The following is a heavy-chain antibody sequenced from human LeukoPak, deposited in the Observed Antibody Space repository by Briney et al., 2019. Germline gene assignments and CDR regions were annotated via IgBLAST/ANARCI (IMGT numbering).Heavy chain of an antibody. D-gene: IGHD2-15*01. CDR3: ARDLGYCSGGSCYYYGMDV. J-gene: IGHJ6*02. Sequence: GALRLSYAAPGFPFSDYYMSWIRPAPGKGRGWVSYISSSGSTIYYADSVKGRFTISRDNAKNSLYLQMNSRRAEDTAVYYCARDLGYCSGGSCYYYGMDVWGQGTTVTVSS. CDR1: GFPFSDYY. V-gene: IGHV3-11*01. CDR2: ISSSGSTI.